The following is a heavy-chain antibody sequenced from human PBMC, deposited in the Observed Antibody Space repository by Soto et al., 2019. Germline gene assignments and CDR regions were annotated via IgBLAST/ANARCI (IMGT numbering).Heavy chain of an antibody. CDR1: GFTFSSYA. V-gene: IGHV3-23*01. J-gene: IGHJ5*02. CDR3: AKDLPWFAP. Sequence: PWGSLRLSCAASGFTFSSYAMSWVRQAPGKGLEWVSAMSCGGCSTYYAYAVKGRFPIPRDNPKNPLYLKMNSLRAEDTAVYYCAKDLPWFAPGGQEPLVTVSS. CDR2: MSCGGCST.